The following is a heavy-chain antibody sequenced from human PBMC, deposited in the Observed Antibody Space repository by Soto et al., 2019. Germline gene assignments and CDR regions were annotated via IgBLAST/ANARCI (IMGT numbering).Heavy chain of an antibody. V-gene: IGHV3-30-3*01. CDR2: ISYDGSNK. Sequence: QVQLVESGGGVVQPGRSLRLSCAASGFTFSSYAMHWVRQAPGKGLEWVAVISYDGSNKYYADSVKGRFTSSRDNSKNRRYLQMNSLRAEDTAVYYCARDYYYDSSGPPDYWGQGTLVTVSS. CDR3: ARDYYYDSSGPPDY. CDR1: GFTFSSYA. D-gene: IGHD3-22*01. J-gene: IGHJ4*02.